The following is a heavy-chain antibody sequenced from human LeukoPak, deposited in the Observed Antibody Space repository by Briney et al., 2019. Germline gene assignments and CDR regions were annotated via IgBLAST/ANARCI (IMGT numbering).Heavy chain of an antibody. CDR3: ARDGPDDSIDY. J-gene: IGHJ4*02. CDR1: GFTFSSYA. CDR2: ISYDGSNK. V-gene: IGHV3-30-3*01. Sequence: GRSLRLSCAASGFTFSSYAMHWVRLAPGKGLEWVAVISYDGSNKYYADSVKGRFTISRDNSKNTLYLQMNSLRAEDTAVYYCARDGPDDSIDYWGQGTLVTVSS. D-gene: IGHD3-22*01.